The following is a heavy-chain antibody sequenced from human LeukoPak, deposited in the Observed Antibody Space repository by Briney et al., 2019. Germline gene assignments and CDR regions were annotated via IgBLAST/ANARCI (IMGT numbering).Heavy chain of an antibody. CDR1: NVSIKDYY. CDR2: ISNSGST. CDR3: ARYEVGSSWAQAFDM. Sequence: SETLSLTCTVSNVSIKDYYWNWIRQPPGKGLEWIGFISNSGSTNYNPSLKSRVTISIDTSKRQFSLKLSSVTAADTAVYYCARYEVGSSWAQAFDMWGQGTMVTVSS. D-gene: IGHD6-13*01. V-gene: IGHV4-59*01. J-gene: IGHJ3*02.